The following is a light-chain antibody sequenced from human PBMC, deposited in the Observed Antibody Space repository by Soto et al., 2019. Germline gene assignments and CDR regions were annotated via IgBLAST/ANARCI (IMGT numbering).Light chain of an antibody. V-gene: IGKV3-15*01. CDR2: GAS. Sequence: EIVMTQSPATLSVSPGERATLSCRASQSVYSNLAWYKQKPGQAPRLLIFGASTEAAGISARFGGSGSGTEFTLTISSLQSEDFAVYYCQQYHNWPWTFGQGTKVDIK. CDR3: QQYHNWPWT. CDR1: QSVYSN. J-gene: IGKJ1*01.